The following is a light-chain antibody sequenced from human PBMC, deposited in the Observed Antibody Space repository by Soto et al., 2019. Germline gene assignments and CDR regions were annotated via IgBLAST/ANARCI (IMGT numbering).Light chain of an antibody. CDR3: QQYTSYSRT. Sequence: DIQMTQSTYTLSASVGDRLTITCRASQSVSSWLAWYQQKPGKAPKLLIYKASSLESGVPSRFSGSGSGTEFTLAISSLQPDDFAPYYCQQYTSYSRTFGQGAKVDI. J-gene: IGKJ1*01. CDR2: KAS. V-gene: IGKV1-5*03. CDR1: QSVSSW.